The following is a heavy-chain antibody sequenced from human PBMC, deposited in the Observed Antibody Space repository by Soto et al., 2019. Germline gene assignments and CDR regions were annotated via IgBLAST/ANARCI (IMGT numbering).Heavy chain of an antibody. CDR1: GFTFSSYG. J-gene: IGHJ4*02. CDR3: AKVGAAGTVGY. CDR2: ISYDGSNK. D-gene: IGHD6-13*01. Sequence: QVQLVESGGGVVQPGRSLRLSCAASGFTFSSYGMHWVGQAPGKGLEWVAVISYDGSNKYYADSVKGRFTISRDNSKNTLYLQMNSLRAEDTAVYYCAKVGAAGTVGYWGQGTLVTVSS. V-gene: IGHV3-30*18.